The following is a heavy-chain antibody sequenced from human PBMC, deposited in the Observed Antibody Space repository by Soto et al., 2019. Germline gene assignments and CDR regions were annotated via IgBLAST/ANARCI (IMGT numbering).Heavy chain of an antibody. J-gene: IGHJ4*02. CDR2: IYYSGST. Sequence: TSETLCLTCTVSGGSISSSRYYWGWIRQPPGKGLEWIGSIYYSGSTYYNPSLKSRVTISVDRSKNQFSLKLRSVTAADTAVYYCARDPMIWGQGTLVTVSS. V-gene: IGHV4-39*07. CDR1: GGSISSSRYY. CDR3: ARDPMI. D-gene: IGHD3-22*01.